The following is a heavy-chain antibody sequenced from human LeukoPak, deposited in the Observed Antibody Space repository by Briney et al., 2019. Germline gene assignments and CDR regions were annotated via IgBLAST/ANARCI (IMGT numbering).Heavy chain of an antibody. Sequence: ASVKVSCKASGYTFTGYYMHWVRQAPGQGLEWMGWINPNSGGTNYAQKFQGRVTMTRDTSTSTVYMELSSLRSEDTAVYYCARAYYYDSSGYYHPSYYFDYWGQGTLVTVSS. CDR1: GYTFTGYY. CDR3: ARAYYYDSSGYYHPSYYFDY. D-gene: IGHD3-22*01. J-gene: IGHJ4*02. CDR2: INPNSGGT. V-gene: IGHV1-2*02.